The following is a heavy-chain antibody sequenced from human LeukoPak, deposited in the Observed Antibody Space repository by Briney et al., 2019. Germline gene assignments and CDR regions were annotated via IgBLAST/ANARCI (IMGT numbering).Heavy chain of an antibody. CDR3: ARADSPRPFDY. CDR1: GFTFSSYS. D-gene: IGHD3-22*01. Sequence: GGPLRLSCAASGFTFSSYSMNWVRQAPGKGLEWVSSISSSSSYIYYADSVKGRFTISRDNAKNSLYLQMNSLRAEDTAVYYCARADSPRPFDYWGQGTLVTVSS. J-gene: IGHJ4*02. CDR2: ISSSSSYI. V-gene: IGHV3-21*04.